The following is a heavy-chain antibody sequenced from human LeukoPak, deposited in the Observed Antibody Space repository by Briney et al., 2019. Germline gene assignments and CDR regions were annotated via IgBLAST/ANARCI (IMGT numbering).Heavy chain of an antibody. Sequence: GGSLRLSCAASGFTFSSYAMHWIRQAPGKGLEWAAVISYDGSNKFYADSVKGRFTISRDNSKNTLFLQMNSLRAEDTAVYYCARDRSQRAYSYGPDGEWGQGTLVTVSS. CDR2: ISYDGSNK. CDR3: ARDRSQRAYSYGPDGE. J-gene: IGHJ4*02. D-gene: IGHD5-18*01. CDR1: GFTFSSYA. V-gene: IGHV3-30*01.